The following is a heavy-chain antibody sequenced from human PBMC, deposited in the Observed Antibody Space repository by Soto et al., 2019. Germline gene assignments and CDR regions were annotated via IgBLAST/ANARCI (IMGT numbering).Heavy chain of an antibody. CDR1: GFTFSSYG. V-gene: IGHV3-30*18. Sequence: GGSLRLSCAASGFTFSSYGMHWVRQAPGKGLEWVAVISYDGSNKYYADSVKGRFTISRDNSKNTLYLQMNSLRAEDTAVYYCAKSGASAIASGVGPFDYWGQGTLVTVSS. CDR2: ISYDGSNK. J-gene: IGHJ4*02. CDR3: AKSGASAIASGVGPFDY. D-gene: IGHD1-26*01.